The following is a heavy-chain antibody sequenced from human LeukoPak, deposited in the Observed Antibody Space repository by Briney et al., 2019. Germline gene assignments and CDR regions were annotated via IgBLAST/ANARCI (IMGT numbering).Heavy chain of an antibody. J-gene: IGHJ5*02. Sequence: ASVKVSCKASGYTFTGYYMHWVRQAPGQGLEWMGWINPNSGGTNYAQKFQGRVTMTRDTSISTAYMELSRLRSDDTAVYYCAREDIVVVPAAMPGGLRSCWFDPWGQGTLVTVSS. D-gene: IGHD2-2*01. CDR2: INPNSGGT. CDR3: AREDIVVVPAAMPGGLRSCWFDP. CDR1: GYTFTGYY. V-gene: IGHV1-2*02.